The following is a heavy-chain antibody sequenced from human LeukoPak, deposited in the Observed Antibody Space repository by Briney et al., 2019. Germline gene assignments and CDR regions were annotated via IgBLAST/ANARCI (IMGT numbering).Heavy chain of an antibody. V-gene: IGHV3-23*01. CDR1: GFTFSSYA. Sequence: GGSLRLSCAASGFTFSSYAMSWVRQAPGKRLEWVSAISGSGGSTYYADSVKGRFTIFRDNSKNTLYLQMNSLRAEDTAVYYCAKDLITMIVVVITFEYWGQGTLVTVSS. D-gene: IGHD3-22*01. CDR2: ISGSGGST. CDR3: AKDLITMIVVVITFEY. J-gene: IGHJ4*02.